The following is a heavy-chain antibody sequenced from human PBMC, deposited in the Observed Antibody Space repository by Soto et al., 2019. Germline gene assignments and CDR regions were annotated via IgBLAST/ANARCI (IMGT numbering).Heavy chain of an antibody. J-gene: IGHJ4*02. CDR1: GGTFSTYS. D-gene: IGHD1-26*01. V-gene: IGHV1-69*06. CDR2: IIPIFGTA. Sequence: QVQLVQSGAEVKKPGSSVKVSCKTSGGTFSTYSIVWVRQAPGEGLEWMGGIIPIFGTANYAQKFQDRVTITADKSTNTAFMELSSLKSEDTAMYYCASSSGNNYGVGTNYYFDYWGQGPWSPSPQ. CDR3: ASSSGNNYGVGTNYYFDY.